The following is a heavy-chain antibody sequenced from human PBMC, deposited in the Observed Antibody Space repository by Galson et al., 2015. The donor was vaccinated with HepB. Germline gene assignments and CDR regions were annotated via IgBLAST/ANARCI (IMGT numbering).Heavy chain of an antibody. CDR2: INPTGSNT. CDR3: ARDLGSSSWMYYYGLDV. J-gene: IGHJ6*02. V-gene: IGHV1-46*03. D-gene: IGHD6-13*01. Sequence: SVKVSCKASGYTFTNYYMHWVRQAPGQGLEWMGIINPTGSNTRYAQKFQARVTMTRDTSTSTVNMELSSLRSEDTAVYYCARDLGSSSWMYYYGLDVWGQGTTVTVSS. CDR1: GYTFTNYY.